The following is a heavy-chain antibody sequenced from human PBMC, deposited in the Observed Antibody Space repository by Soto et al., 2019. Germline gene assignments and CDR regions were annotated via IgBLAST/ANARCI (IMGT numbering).Heavy chain of an antibody. CDR2: VNPNSGNT. J-gene: IGHJ6*02. D-gene: IGHD6-13*01. CDR3: ASPLYSSSWYYYYYGMDV. Sequence: EASVKVSCKASGDTLTVDAIDWGRQATGQGLEWMGWVNPNSGNTGYAQKYQGRVTMTRNTSISTAYMELSSLRSEDTAVYYCASPLYSSSWYYYYYGMDVWGQGTTVTVSS. CDR1: GDTLTVDA. V-gene: IGHV1-8*02.